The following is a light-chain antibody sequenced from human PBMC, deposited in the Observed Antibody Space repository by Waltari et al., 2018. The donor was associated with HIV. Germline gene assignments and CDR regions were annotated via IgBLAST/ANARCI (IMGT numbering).Light chain of an antibody. CDR2: DTS. CDR1: QSVSSY. CDR3: QQRYNWPLT. Sequence: ETVLTQSQATLSLYPGERATLSCRTSQSVSSYLAWYQQKPGQALRLLIFDTSNRATGSSARFSGSGSGTDFTLTISSLEPEDFAVYYCQQRYNWPLTFGGGTQVGI. V-gene: IGKV3-11*01. J-gene: IGKJ4*01.